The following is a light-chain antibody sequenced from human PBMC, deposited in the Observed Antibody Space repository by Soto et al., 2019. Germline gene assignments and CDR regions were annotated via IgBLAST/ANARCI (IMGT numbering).Light chain of an antibody. CDR2: STN. J-gene: IGLJ1*01. V-gene: IGLV8-61*01. CDR1: SGSVSTSYY. CDR3: VLCMGSGIV. Sequence: QAVVTQEPSFSVSPGGTVTLTCGLSSGSVSTSYYPSWYQQTPGQAPRTLIYSTNTRSSGVPDRFSGSILGNKAALTITGAQADDESDYYCVLCMGSGIVFGTGTKLTVL.